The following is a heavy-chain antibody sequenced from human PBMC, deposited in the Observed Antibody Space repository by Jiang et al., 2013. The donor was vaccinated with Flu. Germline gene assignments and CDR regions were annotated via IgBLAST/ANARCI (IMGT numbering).Heavy chain of an antibody. D-gene: IGHD2-21*02. CDR2: INAGNGNT. CDR1: GYTFTSYA. J-gene: IGHJ4*02. V-gene: IGHV1-3*01. Sequence: GAEVKKPGASVKVSCKASGYTFTSYAMHWVRQAPGQRLEWMGWINAGNGNTKYSQKFQGRVTITRDTSASTAYMELSSLRSEDTAVYYCARRHAYCGGDCTSFDYWGQGTLVTVSS. CDR3: ARRHAYCGGDCTSFDY.